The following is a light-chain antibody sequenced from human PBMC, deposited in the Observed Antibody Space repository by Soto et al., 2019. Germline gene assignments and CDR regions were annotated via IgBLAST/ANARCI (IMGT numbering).Light chain of an antibody. CDR1: SSDVGGYNY. J-gene: IGLJ1*01. V-gene: IGLV2-14*01. CDR3: ASYTSRGTRV. Sequence: QSVLTQPASVSGSPGQSITISCTGTSSDVGGYNYVSWYQQRPGKAPKFMIYEVTNRPSGVSNRFSGSKSGNTAPLTISGLQAEDEADYYCASYTSRGTRVFGTGTKLTVL. CDR2: EVT.